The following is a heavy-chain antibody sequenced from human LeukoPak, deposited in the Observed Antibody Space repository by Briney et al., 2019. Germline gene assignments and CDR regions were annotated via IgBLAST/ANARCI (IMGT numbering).Heavy chain of an antibody. CDR2: INTNTGNP. J-gene: IGHJ3*02. CDR1: GYTFTSYA. V-gene: IGHV7-4-1*02. CDR3: ARDLPVGDYGDYFEAFDI. D-gene: IGHD4-17*01. Sequence: ASVKVSCKASGYTFTSYAMNWVRQAPGQGLEWMGWINTNTGNPTYAQGFTGRFVFSLDTSVSTAYLQISSLKAEDTAMYCCARDLPVGDYGDYFEAFDIWGQGTMVTVSS.